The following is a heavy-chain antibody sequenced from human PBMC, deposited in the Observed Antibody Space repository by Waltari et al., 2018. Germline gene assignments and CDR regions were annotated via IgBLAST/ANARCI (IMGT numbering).Heavy chain of an antibody. Sequence: EVQLVESGGGLVQPGGSLRLSCAASGFTFSSYAMSWVRQAPGKGLEWVSGMSGSGGSTYYADSVKGRFTIARDNSKNTLYLQMNSLRAEDTAVYYCAKGRLMVLTYYFDYWGQGTLVTVSS. J-gene: IGHJ4*02. CDR2: MSGSGGST. CDR1: GFTFSSYA. CDR3: AKGRLMVLTYYFDY. V-gene: IGHV3-23*04. D-gene: IGHD2-8*01.